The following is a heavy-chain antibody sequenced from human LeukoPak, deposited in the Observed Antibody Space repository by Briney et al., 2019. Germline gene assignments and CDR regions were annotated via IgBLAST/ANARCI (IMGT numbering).Heavy chain of an antibody. Sequence: PSETLSLTCVVYGGSFSGYYWSWIRQPPGKGLEWIGEINHSGSTNYNPSLKSRVTISVDTSKNQFSLKLSSVTAADTAVYYCAGPNDFWSGYDRYYFDYWGQGTLVTVSS. D-gene: IGHD3-3*01. CDR1: GGSFSGYY. J-gene: IGHJ4*02. CDR3: AGPNDFWSGYDRYYFDY. V-gene: IGHV4-34*01. CDR2: INHSGST.